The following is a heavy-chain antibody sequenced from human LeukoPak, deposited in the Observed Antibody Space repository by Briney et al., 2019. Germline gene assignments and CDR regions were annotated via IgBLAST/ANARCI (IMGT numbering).Heavy chain of an antibody. D-gene: IGHD1-26*01. CDR2: INPNSGGT. CDR3: ARGVQWELLRGFFDY. CDR1: GYTFTGYY. V-gene: IGHV1-2*02. J-gene: IGHJ4*02. Sequence: ASVKVSCKASGYTFTGYYMHWVRQAPGQGPEWMGWINPNSGGTNYAQKFQGRVTMTRDMSISTAYMELSRLRSDDTAVYYCARGVQWELLRGFFDYWGQGTLVTVSS.